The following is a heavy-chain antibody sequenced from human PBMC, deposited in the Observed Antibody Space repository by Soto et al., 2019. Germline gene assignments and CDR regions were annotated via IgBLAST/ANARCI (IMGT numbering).Heavy chain of an antibody. CDR3: GTWRGSSWFDY. CDR1: GFTFSSYS. V-gene: IGHV5-51*01. CDR2: MFSSDSSA. D-gene: IGHD2-2*01. Sequence: PGESLKISCKASGFTFSSYSLGWVRHMPGKGLQWMGNMFSSDSSAKYSPSFVGQVTISVDRSINTAYLQWSSLKASDTAIYYCGTWRGSSWFDYWGPGTLVTVSS. J-gene: IGHJ4*02.